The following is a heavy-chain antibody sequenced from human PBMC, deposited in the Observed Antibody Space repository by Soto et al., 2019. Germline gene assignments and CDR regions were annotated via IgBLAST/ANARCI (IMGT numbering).Heavy chain of an antibody. CDR1: GFTFTSSA. V-gene: IGHV1-58*01. CDR2: IVVGSGNT. Sequence: ASVKVSCKASGFTFTSSAVQWVRQARGQRLEWIGWIVVGSGNTNYAQKFQERVTITRDMSTSTAYMELSSLRSEDTAVYYCAADSIIVAHWWYYYGMDVWGQGTTVTVSS. D-gene: IGHD2-15*01. J-gene: IGHJ6*02. CDR3: AADSIIVAHWWYYYGMDV.